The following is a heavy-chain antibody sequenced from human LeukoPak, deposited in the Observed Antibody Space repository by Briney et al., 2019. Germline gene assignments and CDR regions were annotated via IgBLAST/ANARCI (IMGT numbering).Heavy chain of an antibody. J-gene: IGHJ4*02. V-gene: IGHV1-18*01. D-gene: IGHD6-25*01. Sequence: ASVKVSCKASGGIFSSYAISWVRQAPGQGLEWMGWISAYNGDTYYAQKFQGRVTMTRDMSTSTVYMELSSLRSEDTAVYYCARGSAADYWGQGTLVTVSS. CDR1: GGIFSSYA. CDR3: ARGSAADY. CDR2: ISAYNGDT.